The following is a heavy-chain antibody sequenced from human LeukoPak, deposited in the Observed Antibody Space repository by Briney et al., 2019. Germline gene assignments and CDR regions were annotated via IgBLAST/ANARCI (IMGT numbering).Heavy chain of an antibody. CDR3: ARRPGYYDSIDS. Sequence: SETLSLTCTVSGGSISSSSYYWGWIRQPPGKGLEWIGRIYYSGSAYYNPSLKSRVTISVDTSKNQFSLKLRSVTAADTAVYYCARRPGYYDSIDSWGQGTLVTVSS. V-gene: IGHV4-39*01. CDR2: IYYSGSA. J-gene: IGHJ4*02. D-gene: IGHD3-22*01. CDR1: GGSISSSSYY.